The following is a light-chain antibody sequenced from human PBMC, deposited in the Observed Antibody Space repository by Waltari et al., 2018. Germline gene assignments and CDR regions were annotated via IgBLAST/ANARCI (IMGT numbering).Light chain of an antibody. CDR2: EDN. Sequence: QSALTQPASVSGSPGQSITISCAGTSSGVGSYNLVSWYQQHPGRAPKLMIYEDNKRPSGVSSRFSGSKSGNTASLTISGLQTEDEAEYYCFSYAGSNIYVFASGTKVTVL. V-gene: IGLV2-23*01. J-gene: IGLJ1*01. CDR3: FSYAGSNIYV. CDR1: SSGVGSYNL.